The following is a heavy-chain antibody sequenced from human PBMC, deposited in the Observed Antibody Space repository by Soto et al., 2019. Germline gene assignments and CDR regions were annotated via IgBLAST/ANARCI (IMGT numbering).Heavy chain of an antibody. V-gene: IGHV4-59*01. Sequence: SETLSLTCTVSGGSISSYYWSWIRQPPGKGLEWIGYIYYSGSTNYNPSLKSRVTISVDTSKNQFSLKLSSVTAADTAVYYCAGVYSGSYYALFGIKKENAFDILGQGTMVTVSS. D-gene: IGHD1-26*01. CDR2: IYYSGST. CDR3: AGVYSGSYYALFGIKKENAFDI. CDR1: GGSISSYY. J-gene: IGHJ3*02.